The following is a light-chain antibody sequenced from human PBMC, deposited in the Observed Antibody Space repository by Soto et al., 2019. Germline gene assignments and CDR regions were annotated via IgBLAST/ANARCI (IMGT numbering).Light chain of an antibody. CDR2: GAS. J-gene: IGKJ4*01. CDR3: QQSGSSPFT. CDR1: QSVSSSY. Sequence: IVLRQSPGTLSLTPGERATLSCRASQSVSSSYLAWYQQKPGQAPRLLIYGASSRATGIPDRFSGSGSGTDFTLTISRLEPEDFAVYYCQQSGSSPFTFGGGSKVDIK. V-gene: IGKV3-20*01.